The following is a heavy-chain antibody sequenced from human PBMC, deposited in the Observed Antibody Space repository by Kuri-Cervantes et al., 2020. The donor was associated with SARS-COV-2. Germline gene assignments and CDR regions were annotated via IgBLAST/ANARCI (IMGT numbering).Heavy chain of an antibody. CDR1: GFTFSSYS. CDR2: ISWNSGSI. V-gene: IGHV3-9*01. J-gene: IGHJ4*02. CDR3: AKGYCSSTSCYEGNYFDY. Sequence: GGSLRLSCAASGFTFSSYSMNWVRQAPGKGLEWVSGISWNSGSIGYADSVKGRFTISRDNAKNSLYLQMNSLRAEDTALYYCAKGYCSSTSCYEGNYFDYWGQGTLVTVSS. D-gene: IGHD2-2*01.